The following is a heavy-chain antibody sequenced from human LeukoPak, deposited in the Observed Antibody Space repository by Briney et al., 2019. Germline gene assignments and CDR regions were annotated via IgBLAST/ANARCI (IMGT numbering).Heavy chain of an antibody. D-gene: IGHD2-2*01. CDR2: ISKSGTYI. CDR1: GFTFSSYA. CDR3: AREVLIVVEPAANTIDY. Sequence: PGRSLRLSCAASGFTFSSYAMHWVRQAPGKGLEWVSAISKSGTYIKYADSVKGRFTVSRDNAKNSLFLQMNSLRVEDTAVYFCAREVLIVVEPAANTIDYWGQGTRVTVSS. V-gene: IGHV3-21*01. J-gene: IGHJ4*02.